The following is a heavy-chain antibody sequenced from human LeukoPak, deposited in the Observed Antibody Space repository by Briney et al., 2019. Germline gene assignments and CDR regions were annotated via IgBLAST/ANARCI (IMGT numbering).Heavy chain of an antibody. CDR3: AKGTPQRSARGYYYYMDV. CDR1: GFTFSSYA. Sequence: GGSLRLSCAASGFTFSSYAMSWVRQAPGKGLEWVSAISGSGGGTYYADSVKGRFTISRDNSKNTLYLQMNSLRAEDTAVYYCAKGTPQRSARGYYYYMDVWGKGTTVTVSS. J-gene: IGHJ6*03. V-gene: IGHV3-23*01. CDR2: ISGSGGGT. D-gene: IGHD6-25*01.